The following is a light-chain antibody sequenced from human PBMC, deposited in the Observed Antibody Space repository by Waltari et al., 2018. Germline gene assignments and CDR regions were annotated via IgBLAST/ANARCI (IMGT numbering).Light chain of an antibody. Sequence: EIVMTQSPVTLSVSPSERATLSCRASQSVSSDLAWYQQKPGQAPRLLIYAASTRATGIPARFSGSGSGTEFTLTISSLQSEDSAVYYCQQYNFWPPLTFGGGTKVEIK. V-gene: IGKV3-15*01. CDR1: QSVSSD. CDR3: QQYNFWPPLT. CDR2: AAS. J-gene: IGKJ4*01.